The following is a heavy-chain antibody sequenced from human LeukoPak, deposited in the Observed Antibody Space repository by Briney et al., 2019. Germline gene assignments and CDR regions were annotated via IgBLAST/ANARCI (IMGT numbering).Heavy chain of an antibody. V-gene: IGHV4-38-2*01. Sequence: PETLSLTCAVSGYSISSGYYWGWIRQPPGKGLEWIGSIYHSGSTYYNPSLKSRVTISVDTSKNQFSLKLSSVTAADTAVYYCATLIVVVPAAKGYYFDYWGQGTLVTVSS. CDR3: ATLIVVVPAAKGYYFDY. J-gene: IGHJ4*02. D-gene: IGHD2-2*01. CDR2: IYHSGST. CDR1: GYSISSGYY.